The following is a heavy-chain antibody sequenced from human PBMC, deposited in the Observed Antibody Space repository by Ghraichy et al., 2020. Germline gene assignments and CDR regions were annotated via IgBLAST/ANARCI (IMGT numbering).Heavy chain of an antibody. D-gene: IGHD3-10*01. CDR1: GFTFSNYA. Sequence: GGSLRLSCAASGFTFSNYAMHWVRQAPGKGLEWVAVISYDGSSKYNADSVKGRFTISRDNSKNTLYLQMNSLRADDTSVYYCARDYGSGSFPYYFYNGMDVWGQGTTVTVSS. CDR3: ARDYGSGSFPYYFYNGMDV. J-gene: IGHJ6*02. V-gene: IGHV3-30*04. CDR2: ISYDGSSK.